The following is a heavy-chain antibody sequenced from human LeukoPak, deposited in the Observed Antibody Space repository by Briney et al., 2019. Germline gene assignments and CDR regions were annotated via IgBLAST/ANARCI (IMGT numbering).Heavy chain of an antibody. CDR2: TYYRSKWYN. V-gene: IGHV6-1*01. CDR3: ARAVPWNNDFDY. Sequence: SQTLSLTCAISGDSASSNSAAWNWIRQSPSRGLEWLGRTYYRSKWYNDYAVSVKSRITINPDTPKNQFSLQLNSVTPEDTAVYYCARAVPWNNDFDYWGQGTLVTVSS. J-gene: IGHJ4*02. CDR1: GDSASSNSAA. D-gene: IGHD1/OR15-1a*01.